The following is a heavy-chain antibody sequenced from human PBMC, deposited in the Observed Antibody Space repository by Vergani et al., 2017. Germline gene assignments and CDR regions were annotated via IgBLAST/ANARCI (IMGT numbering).Heavy chain of an antibody. J-gene: IGHJ4*02. CDR3: ARVGTSSTRDDFDY. CDR1: GYTFTDYF. D-gene: IGHD2-2*01. Sequence: QVQLVQSGAEVKKPGASVKVSCKASGYTFTDYFMHWVRQAPGQGLEWMGWINPNSGGTNYAQKFQGRVTMTRDTSISTAYMELSNLRSDDTAAYYCARVGTSSTRDDFDYWGQGTLVTVSS. CDR2: INPNSGGT. V-gene: IGHV1-2*02.